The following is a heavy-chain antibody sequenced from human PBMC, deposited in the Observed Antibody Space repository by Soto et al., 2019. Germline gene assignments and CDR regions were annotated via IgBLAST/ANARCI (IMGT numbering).Heavy chain of an antibody. D-gene: IGHD3-22*01. CDR2: IKTDGTIT. J-gene: IGHJ6*02. CDR1: GFTFSTYW. V-gene: IGHV3-74*01. Sequence: EVQLVESGGGLVQPGGSLRLSCAGTGFTFSTYWMHWVRQAPGKGLEWVSRIKTDGTITGYADSVKGRFTISRDNAKNTLYLQMNSLRAEDTAVYYCARGGVIVLGFDVWGQGTTVTVSS. CDR3: ARGGVIVLGFDV.